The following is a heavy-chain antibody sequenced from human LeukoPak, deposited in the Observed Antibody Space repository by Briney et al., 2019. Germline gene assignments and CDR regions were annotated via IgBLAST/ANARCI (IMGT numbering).Heavy chain of an antibody. CDR2: INQSGST. D-gene: IGHD5-18*01. CDR3: ARTRGYRQYYFDY. J-gene: IGHJ4*02. V-gene: IGHV4-34*01. Sequence: SETLSLTCAVYGGSFSGYYWSWIRQPPGKGLEWIGEINQSGSTNYNPSLKSRVTISVDTSKNQFSLKLSSVTAADTAAYYCARTRGYRQYYFDYWGQGTLVTVSS. CDR1: GGSFSGYY.